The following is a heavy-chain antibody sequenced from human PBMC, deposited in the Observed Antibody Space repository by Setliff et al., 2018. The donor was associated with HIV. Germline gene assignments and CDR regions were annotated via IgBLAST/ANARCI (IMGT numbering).Heavy chain of an antibody. D-gene: IGHD3-22*01. CDR2: IRSKTDNYAT. Sequence: GGSLRLSCAASGFTFSSHTMNWIRQAPGKGLEWVGRIRSKTDNYATAYAASVKGRFTIFRDDSANTAYLQINSLEIEDTAVYYCTRPQYIYENGGSDYWGQGTLVTVSS. V-gene: IGHV3-73*01. CDR1: GFTFSSHT. CDR3: TRPQYIYENGGSDY. J-gene: IGHJ4*02.